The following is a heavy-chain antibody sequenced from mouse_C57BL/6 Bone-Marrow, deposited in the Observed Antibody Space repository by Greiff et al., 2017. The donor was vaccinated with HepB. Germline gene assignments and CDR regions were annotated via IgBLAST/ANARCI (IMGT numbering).Heavy chain of an antibody. CDR3: ARERFTAVVATDYFDY. V-gene: IGHV1-55*01. CDR2: IYPGSGST. J-gene: IGHJ2*01. Sequence: QVQLQQPGAELVKPGASVKMSCKASGYTFTSYWITWVKQRPGQGLEWIGEIYPGSGSTNYNEKFKSKATLTVDTSSSTAYMQLSSLTSEDSAVYYCARERFTAVVATDYFDYWGQGTTLTVSS. D-gene: IGHD1-1*01. CDR1: GYTFTSYW.